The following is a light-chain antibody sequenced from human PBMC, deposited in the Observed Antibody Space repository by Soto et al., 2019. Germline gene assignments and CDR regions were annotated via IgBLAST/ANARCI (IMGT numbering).Light chain of an antibody. CDR3: QKFNAVPT. J-gene: IGKJ4*01. CDR2: AAS. Sequence: DIQMTQSPSSLSASVGDRVTITCRASQALNNYLAWYQQKPGKVPTLLISAASTLQSGVPSRFSGSASGTDFTLTISILQPEDVATYYCQKFNAVPTFGGGTKVEI. CDR1: QALNNY. V-gene: IGKV1-27*01.